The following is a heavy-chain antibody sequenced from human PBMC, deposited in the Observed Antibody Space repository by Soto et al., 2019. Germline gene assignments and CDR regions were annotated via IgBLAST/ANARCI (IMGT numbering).Heavy chain of an antibody. CDR2: IYYRGST. D-gene: IGHD6-13*01. CDR3: ARQQLLPFYYALDV. V-gene: IGHV4-59*01. Sequence: LSLTCNVSGGSISGYYWSWIRQPPGKGLEYIGYIYYRGSTNYNPSLESRVTMSVDTSRNQFSLKVNSVTAADTAVYYCARQQLLPFYYALDVWGQGTTVTVSS. CDR1: GGSISGYY. J-gene: IGHJ6*02.